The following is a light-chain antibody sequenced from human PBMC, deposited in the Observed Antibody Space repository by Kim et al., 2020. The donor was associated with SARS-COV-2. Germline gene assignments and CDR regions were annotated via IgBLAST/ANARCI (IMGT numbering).Light chain of an antibody. CDR1: QSVSSY. J-gene: IGKJ2*01. CDR2: GAS. V-gene: IGKV3-20*01. Sequence: EIVLTQSPGTLSLSPGERATLSCRASQSVSSYLAWYQQKPGQAPRLLIYGASSRATDIPDRFSGSGSGTDFTLTISRLEPEDFAVYYCQHYGTSPPYTFGQGTKLEI. CDR3: QHYGTSPPYT.